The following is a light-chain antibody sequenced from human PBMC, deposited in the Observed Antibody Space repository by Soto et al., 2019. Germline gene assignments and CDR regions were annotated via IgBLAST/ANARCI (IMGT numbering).Light chain of an antibody. CDR3: QQSYSTPPT. CDR1: QSISSY. CDR2: AAS. J-gene: IGKJ1*01. Sequence: DIQMTKSPSSLSASVGDRVTITCRASQSISSYLNWYQQKPGKAPKVLIYAASSLQSGVPSRFSGRGSGTDFTLTISSLQPEDFASYFCQQSYSTPPTFGQGTKVDIK. V-gene: IGKV1-39*01.